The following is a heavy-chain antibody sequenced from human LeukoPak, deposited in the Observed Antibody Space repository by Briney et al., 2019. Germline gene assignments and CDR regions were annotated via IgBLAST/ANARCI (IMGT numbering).Heavy chain of an antibody. Sequence: GGSLRLSCAASGFIFSSHWMTWVRQTPEKGLEWVAIIKQDGSEKYYVDSVKGRFTISRDNAKNSLYLQMNSLRVEDTAIYYCARIRGNSYGYVDYWGQGTLVTVSS. J-gene: IGHJ4*02. CDR2: IKQDGSEK. CDR3: ARIRGNSYGYVDY. V-gene: IGHV3-7*03. CDR1: GFIFSSHW. D-gene: IGHD5-18*01.